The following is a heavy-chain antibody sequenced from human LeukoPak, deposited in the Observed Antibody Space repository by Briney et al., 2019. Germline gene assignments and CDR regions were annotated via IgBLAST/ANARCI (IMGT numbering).Heavy chain of an antibody. CDR2: IYSGGST. D-gene: IGHD5-12*01. V-gene: IGHV3-66*01. CDR1: GFTVSSNY. J-gene: IGHJ6*03. CDR3: TIYRWLPGEPLYYMDV. Sequence: GGSLRLSCAASGFTVSSNYMSWVRHAPGKGLEWGSVIYSGGSTYYADSVKGRFTISRDNSKNTLYLQMNSLRAEDTAVYYCTIYRWLPGEPLYYMDVWGKGTTVTVSS.